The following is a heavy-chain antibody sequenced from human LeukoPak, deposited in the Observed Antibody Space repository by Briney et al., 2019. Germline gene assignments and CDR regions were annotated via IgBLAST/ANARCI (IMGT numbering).Heavy chain of an antibody. V-gene: IGHV3-23*01. J-gene: IGHJ4*02. CDR3: AKRGVVIRVILVGFHKEAYYFDS. CDR1: RITLSNYA. CDR2: ISGSGGGT. Sequence: QTGGSLRLSCAVSRITLSNYAMSWVRQAPGKGLEWVAGISGSGGGTNYADSVKGRFTISRDNPKNTLYLQMNNLRADDTAVYFCAKRGVVIRVILVGFHKEAYYFDSWGQGALVTVSS. D-gene: IGHD3-22*01.